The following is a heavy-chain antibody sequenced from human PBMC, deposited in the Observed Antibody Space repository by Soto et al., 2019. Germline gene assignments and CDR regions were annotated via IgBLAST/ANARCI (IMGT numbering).Heavy chain of an antibody. CDR2: ISGSGGST. D-gene: IGHD4-17*01. Sequence: EVQLLESGGRLVQPGGSLRLSCAASGFTFSSYAMSWVRQAPGKGLEWVSAISGSGGSTYYADAVKGRFTISSDNSKNTLYLQMNSLRADDTVVYYCAKVLRVPVTTHNDYWGQGTLVTVSS. J-gene: IGHJ4*02. V-gene: IGHV3-23*01. CDR1: GFTFSSYA. CDR3: AKVLRVPVTTHNDY.